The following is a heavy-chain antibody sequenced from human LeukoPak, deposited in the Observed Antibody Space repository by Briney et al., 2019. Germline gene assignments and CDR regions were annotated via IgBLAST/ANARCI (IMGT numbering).Heavy chain of an antibody. CDR3: ASLYCSGGSCYEGKYYYYMDV. J-gene: IGHJ6*03. Sequence: SETLSLACTVSGGSISSNNYYWGWIRQPPGKGLEWIGSIYYRGSTHYNPSLKSRVTISVDRSMNQFSLKLRSVTAADTAVYYCASLYCSGGSCYEGKYYYYMDVWGKGTTVTVSS. V-gene: IGHV4-39*01. CDR1: GGSISSNNYY. CDR2: IYYRGST. D-gene: IGHD2-15*01.